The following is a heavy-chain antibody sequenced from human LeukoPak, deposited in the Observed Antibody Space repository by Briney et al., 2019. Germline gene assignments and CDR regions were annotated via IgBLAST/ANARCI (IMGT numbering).Heavy chain of an antibody. CDR1: GFTFRNVW. CDR2: IKSKVDGGTR. J-gene: IGHJ4*02. CDR3: STGTSLVY. Sequence: GGSLRLSCAASGFTFRNVWMNWVRQAPGKGLEWVGRIKSKVDGGTRDYAAAVKGRFTIPRNDSESIMSLQMNSLKTEDTALYYCSTGTSLVYWGQGTLVTVSS. V-gene: IGHV3-15*01.